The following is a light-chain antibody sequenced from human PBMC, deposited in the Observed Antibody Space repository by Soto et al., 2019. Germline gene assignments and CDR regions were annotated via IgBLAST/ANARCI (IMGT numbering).Light chain of an antibody. Sequence: EIVLTQSPATLSLSPGERATLSCRASQSISGYLAWYQQKPGQAPRLLIYDASNRATGIPARFSGSGSGTDFTLTISRLEPEDFAVYYCHQYGSSAWTFCQGTKVDIK. CDR1: QSISGY. CDR3: HQYGSSAWT. CDR2: DAS. V-gene: IGKV3-11*01. J-gene: IGKJ1*01.